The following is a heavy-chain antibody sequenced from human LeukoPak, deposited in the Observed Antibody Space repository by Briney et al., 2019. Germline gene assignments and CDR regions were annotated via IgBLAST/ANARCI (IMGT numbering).Heavy chain of an antibody. V-gene: IGHV3-7*01. CDR1: GFTLSSYW. CDR2: NKEDGTDK. Sequence: TGGSLRLSCAASGFTLSSYWMTWIRQAPGKRLEWVANNKEDGTDKYYVDSVKGRFTISRDNTKNSLFLQLNSLRAEDTAVYYCVRDRGWFHFDLWGQGTLVTVSP. D-gene: IGHD3-10*01. J-gene: IGHJ4*02. CDR3: VRDRGWFHFDL.